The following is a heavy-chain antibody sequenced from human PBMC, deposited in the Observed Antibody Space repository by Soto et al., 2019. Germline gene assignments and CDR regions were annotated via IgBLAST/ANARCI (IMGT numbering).Heavy chain of an antibody. D-gene: IGHD3-22*01. CDR2: IDPSDSQT. CDR3: ARQIYDSDTGPNFQYYFDS. CDR1: GYSFAGYW. Sequence: GESLKISCKGSGYSFAGYWITWVRRKPGKGLEWMGRIDPSDSQTYYSPSFRGHVTISVTKSITTVFLQWSSLRASDTAMYYCARQIYDSDTGPNFQYYFDSWGQGTPVTVSS. V-gene: IGHV5-10-1*01. J-gene: IGHJ4*02.